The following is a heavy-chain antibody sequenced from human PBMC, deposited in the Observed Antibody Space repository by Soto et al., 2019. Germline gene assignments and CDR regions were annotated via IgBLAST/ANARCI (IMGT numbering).Heavy chain of an antibody. J-gene: IGHJ2*01. CDR3: ARDHVEPLGPALWYFDL. CDR2: IYSGGST. D-gene: IGHD3-16*01. V-gene: IGHV3-53*01. Sequence: GGSLRLSCAASGFTVSSNYMSWVRQAPGKGLEWVSVIYSGGSTYYADSVKGRFTISRDNSKNTLYLQMNSLRAEDTAVYYCARDHVEPLGPALWYFDLWGRGTLVTVSS. CDR1: GFTVSSNY.